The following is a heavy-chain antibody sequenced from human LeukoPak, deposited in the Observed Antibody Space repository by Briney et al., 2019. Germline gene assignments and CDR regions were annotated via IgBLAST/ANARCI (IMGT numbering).Heavy chain of an antibody. J-gene: IGHJ3*02. Sequence: PGGSLRLPCAASGFTFSTYGMHWVRQAPGKGLEWVAVISYDGNQKNYADSVKGRFTISRENSKNTVYLQMNSLRAEDTAMYYCAVLRFDAFDIWGQGTMVTVSS. CDR2: ISYDGNQK. D-gene: IGHD5/OR15-5a*01. CDR1: GFTFSTYG. CDR3: AVLRFDAFDI. V-gene: IGHV3-30*03.